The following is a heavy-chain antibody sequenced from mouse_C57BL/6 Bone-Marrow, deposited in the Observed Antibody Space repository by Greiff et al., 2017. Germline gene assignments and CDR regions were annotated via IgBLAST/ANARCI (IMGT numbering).Heavy chain of an antibody. Sequence: VQLQQSDAELVKPGASVKISCKVSGYTFTDHTIHWMKQRPEQGLEWIGYIYPRDGSTKYNEKFKGKATLTADKSSSTAYVHLNSLTSEDAAVYVYACSDYVDAMDYWGQGTSVTVSS. D-gene: IGHD2-4*01. J-gene: IGHJ4*01. CDR1: GYTFTDHT. CDR2: IYPRDGST. V-gene: IGHV1-78*01. CDR3: ACSDYVDAMDY.